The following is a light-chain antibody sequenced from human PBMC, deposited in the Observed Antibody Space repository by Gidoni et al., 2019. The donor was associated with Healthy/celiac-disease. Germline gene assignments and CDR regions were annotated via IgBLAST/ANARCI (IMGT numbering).Light chain of an antibody. CDR1: QSVSSY. Sequence: EIVLTQSPATLSLSPGERATLSCTASQSVSSYLAWYQQKPGQAPRLLIYDASNRATGIPARFSGSGPGTDFTLTISSLEPEDFAVYYCQQRSLFGGGTKVEIK. CDR3: QQRSL. CDR2: DAS. V-gene: IGKV3D-11*02. J-gene: IGKJ4*01.